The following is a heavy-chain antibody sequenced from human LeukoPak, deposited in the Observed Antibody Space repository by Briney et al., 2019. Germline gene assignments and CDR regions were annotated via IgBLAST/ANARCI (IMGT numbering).Heavy chain of an antibody. CDR1: GFTFSAYG. Sequence: GGSLRLSCAASGFTFSAYGMTWVRQAPGKGLEWVSHISARGDSTYYADPVQGRFTISRDNSNNTVYLQMDSLSADDTAVYYCAKGRGWEASYYYDNKDVWGKGTTVTISS. J-gene: IGHJ6*04. V-gene: IGHV3-23*01. CDR2: ISARGDST. D-gene: IGHD1-26*01. CDR3: AKGRGWEASYYYDNKDV.